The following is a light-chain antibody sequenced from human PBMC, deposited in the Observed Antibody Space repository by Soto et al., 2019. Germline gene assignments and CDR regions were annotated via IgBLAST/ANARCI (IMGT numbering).Light chain of an antibody. Sequence: DIRMTQSPYTLSASVGDRVTITCRASQNIGSWLAWYQQKPGKPPKLLIYGGSTVETGVPSRFSGRGSATEFTLTITNLQPGDFATYYCQQYNSFSPTFGHGTRLETK. J-gene: IGKJ5*01. CDR3: QQYNSFSPT. CDR1: QNIGSW. CDR2: GGS. V-gene: IGKV1-5*01.